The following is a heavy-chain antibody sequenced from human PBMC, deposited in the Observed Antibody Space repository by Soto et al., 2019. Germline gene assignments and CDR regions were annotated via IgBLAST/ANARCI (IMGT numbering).Heavy chain of an antibody. CDR1: GLTISGKKY. CDR2: LYDVDGS. D-gene: IGHD3-10*01. CDR3: ATWHDREDAFDV. Sequence: DVQLVESGGGLIQPGESLRLSCAAFGLTISGKKYVAWVRQAPGKGLEWVSALYDVDGSFYADSVTGRFTTSSDSSKATVYLQMNDLRPDDTAVYYCATWHDREDAFDVWGEGTTVTISS. V-gene: IGHV3-53*01. J-gene: IGHJ3*01.